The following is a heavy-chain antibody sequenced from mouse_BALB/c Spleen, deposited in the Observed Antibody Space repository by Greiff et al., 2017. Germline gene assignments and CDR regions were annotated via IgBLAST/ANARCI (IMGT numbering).Heavy chain of an antibody. CDR1: GYTFTSYT. D-gene: IGHD2-1*01. V-gene: IGHV1-4*01. Sequence: QVQLQQPGAELARPGASVKMSCKASGYTFTSYTMHWVKQRPGQGLEWIGYINPSSGYTNYNQKFKDKATLTADKSSSTAYMQLSSLTSEDSAVYYCARKAYGNYVDYWGQGTTLTVSS. CDR2: INPSSGYT. J-gene: IGHJ2*01. CDR3: ARKAYGNYVDY.